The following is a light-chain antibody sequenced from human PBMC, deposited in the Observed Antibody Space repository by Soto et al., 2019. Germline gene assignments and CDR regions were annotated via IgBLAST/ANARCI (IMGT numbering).Light chain of an antibody. V-gene: IGKV3D-7*01. Sequence: EIVMTQSPATLSLSPGERATLSCRASQSIGSAYLSWFQQKPGQAPRLLIYGTSTRATDIPARFSGGGSATDFTLTISSLQPEDFAVYYCQQDYNLPPTFGQGTKVDIK. CDR3: QQDYNLPPT. J-gene: IGKJ1*01. CDR1: QSIGSAY. CDR2: GTS.